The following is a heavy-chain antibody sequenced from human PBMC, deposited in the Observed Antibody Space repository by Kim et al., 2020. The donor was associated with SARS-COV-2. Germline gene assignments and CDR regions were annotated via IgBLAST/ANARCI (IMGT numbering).Heavy chain of an antibody. V-gene: IGHV4-34*01. D-gene: IGHD6-13*01. CDR1: GGSFSGYY. CDR3: ARGGKIAAAGKKAKPTPPSYYYYGMDV. J-gene: IGHJ6*02. Sequence: SETLSLTCAVYGGSFSGYYWSWIRQPPGKGLEWIGEINHSGSTNYNPSLKSRVTISVDTSKNQFSLKLSSVTAADTAVYYCARGGKIAAAGKKAKPTPPSYYYYGMDVWGQGTTVTVSS. CDR2: INHSGST.